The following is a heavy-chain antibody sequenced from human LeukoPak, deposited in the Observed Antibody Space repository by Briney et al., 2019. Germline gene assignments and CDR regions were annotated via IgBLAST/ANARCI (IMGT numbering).Heavy chain of an antibody. CDR2: IYYSGST. J-gene: IGHJ4*02. CDR3: ARDRSEIDY. CDR1: GGSISSYC. V-gene: IGHV4-59*01. Sequence: SETLSLTCTVSGGSISSYCWSWMRQPPGKGLEWIGYIYYSGSTNYNPSLKSRLTISVDTSKNQFSLKLNSVTAADTAVYYCARDRSEIDYWGQGTLVTVSS.